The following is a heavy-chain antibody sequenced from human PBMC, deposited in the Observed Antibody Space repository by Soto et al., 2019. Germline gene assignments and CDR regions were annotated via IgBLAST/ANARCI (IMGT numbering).Heavy chain of an antibody. CDR1: GVTFISYW. CDR3: ARTGLAYYDFWSGLAMDV. D-gene: IGHD3-3*01. V-gene: IGHV3-7*05. CDR2: IKQDGSEK. Sequence: GGFLRLSCAASGVTFISYWMSWVRQAPGKGLEWVANIKQDGSEKYYVDSVKGRFTISRDNAKNSLYLQMNSLRAEDTAVYYCARTGLAYYDFWSGLAMDVWGQGTTVTVSS. J-gene: IGHJ6*02.